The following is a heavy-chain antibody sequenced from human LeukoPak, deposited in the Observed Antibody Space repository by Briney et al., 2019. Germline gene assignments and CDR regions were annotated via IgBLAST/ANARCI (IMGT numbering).Heavy chain of an antibody. CDR1: GFTFSSYA. V-gene: IGHV3-23*01. D-gene: IGHD2-2*02. J-gene: IGHJ4*02. Sequence: GGSLRLSCAASGFTFSSYAMSWVRQAPGKGLEWVSAISGSGGSTYYADSVKGRFTISRDNSKNTLYLQMNSLRAEDTAVYYCAKDPRVGCTSTTCYIFDLWGQGTLVTVSS. CDR3: AKDPRVGCTSTTCYIFDL. CDR2: ISGSGGST.